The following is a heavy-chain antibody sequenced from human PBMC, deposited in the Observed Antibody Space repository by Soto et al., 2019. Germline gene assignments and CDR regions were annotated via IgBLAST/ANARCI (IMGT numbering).Heavy chain of an antibody. V-gene: IGHV1-3*01. Sequence: ASEKVSCKGYGSTFTKYAIQSMRQALGQMPQRIRRINAGNVNQNYSQKFQNRFTFTRDTSANTAYVDLRSLTFEDTAVYFGARGIWVATSASYYFDNWGQGTQVTVSS. D-gene: IGHD5-12*01. CDR1: GSTFTKYA. CDR2: INAGNVNQ. J-gene: IGHJ4*02. CDR3: ARGIWVATSASYYFDN.